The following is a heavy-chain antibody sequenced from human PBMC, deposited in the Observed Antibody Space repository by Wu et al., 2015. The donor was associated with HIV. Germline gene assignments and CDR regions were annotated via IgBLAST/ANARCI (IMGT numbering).Heavy chain of an antibody. Sequence: QVQLVQSRVEVKKPGSSVQVPCKVSGGTFTSYSITWVRQAPGQGLEWMGGVIPVFGAPKYAQRFQDRVTITADESTTTVYLEVNSLNDEDMAVYYCAGAHLTGTRALDYWGQGTLVIVSS. CDR2: VIPVFGAP. D-gene: IGHD1-7*01. J-gene: IGHJ4*02. CDR3: AGAHLTGTRALDY. V-gene: IGHV1-69*12. CDR1: GGTFTSYS.